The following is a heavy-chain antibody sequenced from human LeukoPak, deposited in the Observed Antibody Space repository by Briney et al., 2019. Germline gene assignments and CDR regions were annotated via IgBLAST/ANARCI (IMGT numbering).Heavy chain of an antibody. Sequence: GGSLRLSCAASGFTFSRYWMSWVRQAPGKGLEWVSVIYSGGSTYYADSVKGRFTISRDNSKNTLYLQMNSLRAEDTAVYYCARGVIAAAGSNWFDPWGQGTLVTVSS. V-gene: IGHV3-53*01. J-gene: IGHJ5*02. CDR3: ARGVIAAAGSNWFDP. CDR2: IYSGGST. D-gene: IGHD6-13*01. CDR1: GFTFSRYW.